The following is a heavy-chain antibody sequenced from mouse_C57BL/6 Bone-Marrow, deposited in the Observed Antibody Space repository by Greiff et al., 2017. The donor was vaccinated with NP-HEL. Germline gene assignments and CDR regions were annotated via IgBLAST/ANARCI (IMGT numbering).Heavy chain of an antibody. J-gene: IGHJ4*01. CDR3: ARQGDYGKGYAMDY. CDR1: GYTFTTYP. CDR2: FHPYNDDT. V-gene: IGHV1-47*01. D-gene: IGHD2-1*01. Sequence: QVQLKESGAELVKPGASVKMSCKASGYTFTTYPIEWMKQNHGKSLEWIGNFHPYNDDTKYNEKFKGKATLTVEKSSSTVYMELSRLTSDDSADYYCARQGDYGKGYAMDYWGQGTSVTVSA.